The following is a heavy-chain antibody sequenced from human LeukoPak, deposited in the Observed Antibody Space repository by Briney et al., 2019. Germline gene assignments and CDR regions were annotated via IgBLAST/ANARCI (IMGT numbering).Heavy chain of an antibody. D-gene: IGHD3-3*01. Sequence: SQTLSLTCTVSGGSISSGSYYWSWIRQPAGKGLEWIGRIYTSGSTNYNPSLKSRVTISVDTSKNQFSLKLSSVTAADTAVYYCARLRITIFGVALGAFDIWGQGTMVTVSS. J-gene: IGHJ3*02. CDR1: GGSISSGSYY. CDR3: ARLRITIFGVALGAFDI. V-gene: IGHV4-61*02. CDR2: IYTSGST.